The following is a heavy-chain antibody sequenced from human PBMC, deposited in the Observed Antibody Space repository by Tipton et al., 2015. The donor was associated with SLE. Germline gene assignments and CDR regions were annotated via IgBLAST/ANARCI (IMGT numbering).Heavy chain of an antibody. CDR1: GFTFSSYS. D-gene: IGHD3-3*01. V-gene: IGHV3-21*01. J-gene: IGHJ6*03. CDR2: ISSSSSYI. CDR3: ARDFLELGYYYMDV. Sequence: SLRLSCAASGFTFSSYSMNWVRQAPGKGLEWVSSISSSSSYIYYADSVKGRFTISRDNARNTLYLQMSSLRAEDTAVYYCARDFLELGYYYMDVWGKGTTVTVSS.